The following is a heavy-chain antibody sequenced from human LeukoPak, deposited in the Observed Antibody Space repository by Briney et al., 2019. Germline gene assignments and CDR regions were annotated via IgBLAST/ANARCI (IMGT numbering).Heavy chain of an antibody. Sequence: ASVKVSCKASGGTFSSYAISWVRQAPGQGLEWMGRIIPILGIANYAQKFQGRVTITADKSTSTAYMELSSLRSEDTAVYYCARASMVATATQTYYYYYGMDVWGQGTTVTVSS. J-gene: IGHJ6*02. CDR1: GGTFSSYA. CDR2: IIPILGIA. CDR3: ARASMVATATQTYYYYYGMDV. D-gene: IGHD5-12*01. V-gene: IGHV1-69*04.